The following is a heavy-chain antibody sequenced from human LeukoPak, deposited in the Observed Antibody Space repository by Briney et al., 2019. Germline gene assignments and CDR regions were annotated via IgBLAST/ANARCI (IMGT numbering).Heavy chain of an antibody. J-gene: IGHJ5*02. Sequence: GGSLRLSCAASGFTFSTHSMNWVRQAPGKGLEWVSYISSSSSTIYYADSVKGRFTISRDNAKNSLYLQMNSLRAEDTAVYYCARETQGYSYLRVRWFDPWGQGTLVTVSS. CDR2: ISSSSSTI. V-gene: IGHV3-48*01. CDR1: GFTFSTHS. D-gene: IGHD5-18*01. CDR3: ARETQGYSYLRVRWFDP.